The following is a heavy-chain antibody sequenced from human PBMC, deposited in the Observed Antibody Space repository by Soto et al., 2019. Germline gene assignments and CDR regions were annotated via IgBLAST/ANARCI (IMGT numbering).Heavy chain of an antibody. V-gene: IGHV1-69*01. CDR2: SIPIFGTA. CDR3: ARGRGYSGDDHYYYFDMDV. CDR1: GGTFNNYP. J-gene: IGHJ6*02. D-gene: IGHD5-12*01. Sequence: QVQLVQSGAEVKKPGSSVKVSCKASGGTFNNYPITWVRQAPGEGLEWMGGSIPIFGTANYAQKFQGRVTSSVDDSTSTAYMELSSLRSEDTAVYYCARGRGYSGDDHYYYFDMDVWGQGTTVTVSS.